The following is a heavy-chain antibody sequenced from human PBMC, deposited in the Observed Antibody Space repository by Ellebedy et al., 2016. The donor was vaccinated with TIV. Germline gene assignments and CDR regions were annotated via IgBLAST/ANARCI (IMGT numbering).Heavy chain of an antibody. V-gene: IGHV3-13*01. Sequence: GGSLRLSCAASGFTFSSYDMHRVRQGTGKGLEWVSAIDTAGDTYYPGSVKGRFTISRENAKNSLYLQITSLRAEDTAVYYCARVRFGDTAVDYWGQGTLVTVSS. D-gene: IGHD2-21*01. J-gene: IGHJ4*03. CDR3: ARVRFGDTAVDY. CDR2: IDTAGDT. CDR1: GFTFSSYD.